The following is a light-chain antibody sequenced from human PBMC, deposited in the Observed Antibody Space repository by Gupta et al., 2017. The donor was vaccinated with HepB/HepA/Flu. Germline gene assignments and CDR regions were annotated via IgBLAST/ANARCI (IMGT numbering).Light chain of an antibody. Sequence: DIQMTQSPSSLSASVGDRVTITCRSSQNIPDCLNWYQQKSGEAPRLLIYNISTLQSGVPSRFSGSGSGTVFTLTINTLQPQDLATYHCQQSYSSPWAFGQGTKVELK. J-gene: IGKJ1*01. CDR3: QQSYSSPWA. V-gene: IGKV1-39*01. CDR2: NIS. CDR1: QNIPDC.